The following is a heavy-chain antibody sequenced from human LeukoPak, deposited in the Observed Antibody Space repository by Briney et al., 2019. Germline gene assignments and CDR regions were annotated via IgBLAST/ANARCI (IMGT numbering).Heavy chain of an antibody. J-gene: IGHJ4*02. CDR1: GYTFTNYY. D-gene: IGHD2-15*01. V-gene: IGHV1-46*01. CDR3: AREKKDTYFFDY. Sequence: GASGKVSCKASGYTFTNYYIHWLRQAPGQGLEWMGIINPGGAPTTYAQKFQARLIMTRDTSTSTVNMEVSGLTSDDTAVYYCAREKKDTYFFDYWGQGSLVIVSS. CDR2: INPGGAPT.